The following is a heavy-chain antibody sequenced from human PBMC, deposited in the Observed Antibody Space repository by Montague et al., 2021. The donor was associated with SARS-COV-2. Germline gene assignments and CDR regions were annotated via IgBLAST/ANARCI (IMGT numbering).Heavy chain of an antibody. D-gene: IGHD2-21*02. CDR3: ARGRVTRAGFDY. V-gene: IGHV4-38-2*02. CDR2: NYLHGNA. J-gene: IGHJ4*02. Sequence: SETLSFTCSVSGYFIGTGYYWGWIRQSPGKGLEWIGSNYLHGNAYYNPSLNSRVTISLDTSNNQYSLRLTSVTTSDTAVYYCARGRVTRAGFDYWGQGIRVIVSS. CDR1: GYFIGTGYY.